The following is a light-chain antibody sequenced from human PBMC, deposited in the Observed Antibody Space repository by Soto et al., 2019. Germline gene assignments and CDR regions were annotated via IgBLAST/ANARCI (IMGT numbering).Light chain of an antibody. Sequence: QSALTQPASVSGSPGQSITISCTGTSNDVGGYNYVSWYQQHPGKAPKLMIYDVSNRPSGVSNRFSGSKSGNTASLTISGLQAEDEADYYCSSYRSRSTLLYVFGTGTKVTVL. J-gene: IGLJ1*01. CDR2: DVS. V-gene: IGLV2-14*01. CDR1: SNDVGGYNY. CDR3: SSYRSRSTLLYV.